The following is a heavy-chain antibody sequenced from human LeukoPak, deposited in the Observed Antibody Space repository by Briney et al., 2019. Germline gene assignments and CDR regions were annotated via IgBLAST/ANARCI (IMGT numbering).Heavy chain of an antibody. CDR3: ARESWFELSSYYYMDV. D-gene: IGHD3-10*01. V-gene: IGHV4-31*03. Sequence: SETLSLTCTVSGGSISSGGYYWSWIRQHPGKGLEWIGYIYYSGSTYYNPSLKSRVTISVDTSKNQFSLKLSSVTAADTAVYYCARESWFELSSYYYMDVWGKGTTVTVSS. J-gene: IGHJ6*03. CDR2: IYYSGST. CDR1: GGSISSGGYY.